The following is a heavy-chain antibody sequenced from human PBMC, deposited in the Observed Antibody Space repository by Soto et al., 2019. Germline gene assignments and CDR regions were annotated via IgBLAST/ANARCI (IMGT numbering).Heavy chain of an antibody. CDR2: IWYDGSNK. J-gene: IGHJ6*02. CDR1: GFTFSSYG. V-gene: IGHV3-33*01. D-gene: IGHD6-19*01. Sequence: QVQLVESGGGVVQPGRSLRLSCAASGFTFSSYGMNWVRQAPGKGLEWVAVIWYDGSNKDYADSVKGRFTVSRDNSKNTLYLQMDSLRAEDTGVYYCGRSLFSGYGMDVWGQGTTVTAS. CDR3: GRSLFSGYGMDV.